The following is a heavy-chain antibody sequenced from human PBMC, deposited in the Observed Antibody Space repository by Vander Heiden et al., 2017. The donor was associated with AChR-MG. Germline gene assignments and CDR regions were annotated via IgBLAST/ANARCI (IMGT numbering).Heavy chain of an antibody. Sequence: EVQLLESGGGLVQPGGSLRLSCAASGFTFSSYAMSWVRQAPGKGLEWVSAIRGSGGSTYYADSVKGRFTISRDNSKNTLYLQMNSLRAEDTAVYYCAKDGGGYYDILTGYSDAFDIWGQGTMVTVSS. CDR1: GFTFSSYA. CDR2: IRGSGGST. CDR3: AKDGGGYYDILTGYSDAFDI. D-gene: IGHD3-9*01. V-gene: IGHV3-23*01. J-gene: IGHJ3*02.